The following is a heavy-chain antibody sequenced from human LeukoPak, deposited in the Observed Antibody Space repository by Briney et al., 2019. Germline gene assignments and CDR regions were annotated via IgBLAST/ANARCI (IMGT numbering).Heavy chain of an antibody. CDR3: AKDGGLWVSAHWGDS. CDR2: ISGSDGNT. D-gene: IGHD7-27*01. V-gene: IGHV3-23*01. Sequence: GGSLRLSCAASGFTFSSYAMSWVRQAPGKGLEWVSAISGSDGNTYYADSVKGRFTVSRDNSKNTLFLQMNSLRAEDTAVYYCAKDGGLWVSAHWGDSWGRGTLVTVSS. CDR1: GFTFSSYA. J-gene: IGHJ4*02.